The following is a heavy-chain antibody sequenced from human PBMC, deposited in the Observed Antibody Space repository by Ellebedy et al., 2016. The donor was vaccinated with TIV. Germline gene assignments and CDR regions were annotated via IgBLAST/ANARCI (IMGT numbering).Heavy chain of an antibody. CDR2: MRQDGREE. Sequence: GESLKISCAASGFTFSSYGMHWVRQAPGKGLEWVASMRQDGREEYFVDSVKGRFTISRDNTKNSLYLQMNSLRAEDTAVYFCARENGYYFDYWGQGTLVIVSS. CDR3: ARENGYYFDY. CDR1: GFTFSSYG. V-gene: IGHV3-7*01. D-gene: IGHD6-25*01. J-gene: IGHJ4*02.